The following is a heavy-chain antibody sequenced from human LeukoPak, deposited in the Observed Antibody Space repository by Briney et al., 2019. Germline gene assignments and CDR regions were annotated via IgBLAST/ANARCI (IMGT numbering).Heavy chain of an antibody. CDR3: ARRWNYGRNYYIDV. D-gene: IGHD1-7*01. CDR1: GGSFSNYY. Sequence: PSETLSLTCAVYGGSFSNYYWSWIHQPPGKGLEWIGEINDSGRTNYNPSLMSRVTVSVDTSKIQFSLRLTSVTATDTAVYYCARRWNYGRNYYIDVWGNGATVSVSS. CDR2: INDSGRT. J-gene: IGHJ6*03. V-gene: IGHV4-34*01.